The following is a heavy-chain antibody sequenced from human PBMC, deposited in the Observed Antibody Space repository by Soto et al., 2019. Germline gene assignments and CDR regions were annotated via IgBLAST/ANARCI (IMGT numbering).Heavy chain of an antibody. CDR1: GASISGFY. V-gene: IGHV4-4*07. D-gene: IGHD1-1*01. Sequence: SETLSLTCTVSGASISGFYWGWIRKSAGKGLEWIGRIYATGTTDYNPSLKSRVMMSVDTCKKQFSLKLRSVTAADTAVYYCVRDGTKTLRDWFDPWGQGISVTVSS. CDR3: VRDGTKTLRDWFDP. J-gene: IGHJ5*02. CDR2: IYATGTT.